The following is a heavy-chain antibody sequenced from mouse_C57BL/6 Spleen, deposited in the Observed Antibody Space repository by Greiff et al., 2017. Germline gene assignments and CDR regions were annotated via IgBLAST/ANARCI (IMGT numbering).Heavy chain of an antibody. CDR3: ARQGDHYGSRNFDY. J-gene: IGHJ2*01. Sequence: VQLQQSGPELVKPGASVKISCKASGYAFSRSWMNWVKQRPGKGLEWIGRIYPGDGDTNYNGKFKGKATLTADKSSSTAYMQLSSLTSEDSAVYFCARQGDHYGSRNFDYWGQGTTLTVSS. V-gene: IGHV1-82*01. CDR2: IYPGDGDT. CDR1: GYAFSRSW. D-gene: IGHD1-1*01.